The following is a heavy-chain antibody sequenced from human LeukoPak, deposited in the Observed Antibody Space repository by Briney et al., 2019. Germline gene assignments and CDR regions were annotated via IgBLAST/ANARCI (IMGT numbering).Heavy chain of an antibody. V-gene: IGHV3-66*01. CDR1: GFTVSSNY. D-gene: IGHD3-22*01. Sequence: GGSLRLSCAASGFTVSSNYMSWVRQAPGKGLEWVSVISSGGSTYYADSVRGRFTISRDNSKNTLYLQMNSLRAEDTAVYYCARRPNYYDSSGYPVGYFDYWGQGTLVTVSS. CDR3: ARRPNYYDSSGYPVGYFDY. CDR2: ISSGGST. J-gene: IGHJ4*02.